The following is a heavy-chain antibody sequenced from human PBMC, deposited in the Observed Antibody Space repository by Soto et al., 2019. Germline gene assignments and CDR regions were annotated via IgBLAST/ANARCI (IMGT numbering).Heavy chain of an antibody. J-gene: IGHJ4*02. V-gene: IGHV3-53*02. CDR1: GLLVSGNY. D-gene: IGHD3-16*01. CDR3: VRGHYAGPDQ. Sequence: EVQLVQTGGGLTRPGGSLRLSCVVSGLLVSGNYMNWVRQAPGEGLEWVSLMSPAGTTYYAASVKGRFTISRDNSRNTLFLQLNGLRDEDTAVYYCVRGHYAGPDQWGQGVLVTVSS. CDR2: MSPAGTT.